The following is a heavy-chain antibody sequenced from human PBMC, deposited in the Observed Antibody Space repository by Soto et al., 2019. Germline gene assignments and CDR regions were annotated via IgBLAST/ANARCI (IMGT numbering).Heavy chain of an antibody. D-gene: IGHD5-12*01. Sequence: QVQLVESGGGVVQPGRSLRLSCAASGFTFSSYGMHWVRQAPGKGLEWVAVISYDGSNKYYADSVKGRFTISRDNSKNTLYLQMNSLRAEDTAVYYCAKDRGDGYKGEDFDYWGQGTLVTVSS. J-gene: IGHJ4*02. V-gene: IGHV3-30*18. CDR1: GFTFSSYG. CDR3: AKDRGDGYKGEDFDY. CDR2: ISYDGSNK.